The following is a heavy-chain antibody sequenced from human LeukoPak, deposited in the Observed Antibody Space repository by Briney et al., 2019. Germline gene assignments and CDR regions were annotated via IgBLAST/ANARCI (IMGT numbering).Heavy chain of an antibody. CDR1: GFTFSSHE. CDR3: VKDIQLST. J-gene: IGHJ3*01. V-gene: IGHV3-48*03. D-gene: IGHD5-24*01. CDR2: ISSSGSTT. Sequence: GGSLRLSCAASGFTFSSHEVDWVRQAPGKGLEWVSYISSSGSTTHYSDSVKGRFTISRDNFNHTLSLQMNSLRVEDTAIYYCVKDIQLSTWGLGTMVTVSS.